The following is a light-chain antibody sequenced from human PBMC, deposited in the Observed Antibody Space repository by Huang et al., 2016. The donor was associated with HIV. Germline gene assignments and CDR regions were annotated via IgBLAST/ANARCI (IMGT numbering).Light chain of an antibody. CDR3: HQYYDTPYS. CDR2: WSS. J-gene: IGKJ2*01. CDR1: QTVLDRSNNKNY. V-gene: IGKV4-1*01. Sequence: DIVMTQSPDSLAVSLGERATINCKSSQTVLDRSNNKNYLAWYQQKPGQPPKLLICWSSCRESGVPDRFSGSGSGTDFTLTSSSLHAEDVAVYYCHQYYDTPYSFGQGTKLEIK.